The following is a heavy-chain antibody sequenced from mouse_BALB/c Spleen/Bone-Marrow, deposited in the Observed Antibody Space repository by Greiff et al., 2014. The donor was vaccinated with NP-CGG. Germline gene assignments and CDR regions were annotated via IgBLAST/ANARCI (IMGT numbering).Heavy chain of an antibody. J-gene: IGHJ4*01. CDR1: GYALTNYW. CDR3: SREITSYAVDY. CDR2: INPGSGGV. D-gene: IGHD2-4*01. V-gene: IGHV1-54*01. Sequence: QVQLKESGAELVRPGTSVKVSCKASGYALTNYWIAWVKQRPGQGLEWIGVINPGSGGVNYNEKFKGKATLTADKSSSTDYIQLSSLTSDDSAVYFCSREITSYAVDYWGQGTSVTVSS.